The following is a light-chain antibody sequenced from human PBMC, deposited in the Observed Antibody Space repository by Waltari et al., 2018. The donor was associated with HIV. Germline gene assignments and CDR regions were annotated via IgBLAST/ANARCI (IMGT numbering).Light chain of an antibody. CDR2: EVY. V-gene: IGLV2-14*01. CDR3: SSYSTRGFVL. CDR1: ARDLTTFNF. Sequence: SALTQPASVSGSPGQSITISCTRPARDLTTFNFASWYQQSPGRAPKLIIFEVYFRPSGVSDRFSGSKSGDTASLTISALRAEDEGDYFCSSYSTRGFVLFGGGTKVTVL. J-gene: IGLJ3*02.